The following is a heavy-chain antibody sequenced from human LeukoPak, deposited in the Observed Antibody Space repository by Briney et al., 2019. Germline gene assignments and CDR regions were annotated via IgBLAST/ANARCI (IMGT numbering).Heavy chain of an antibody. J-gene: IGHJ5*02. D-gene: IGHD6-19*01. Sequence: ASVKVSCKASGYTFTCYYMHWVRQPPGQGLEWMGWINPNSGGTNYAQKVSGRVTMTRDTDISTTYMELSRLRPDDTAVYYCARGPSRTPGSGSETWFDPWGQGTLVTVSS. CDR2: INPNSGGT. CDR3: ARGPSRTPGSGSETWFDP. V-gene: IGHV1-2*02. CDR1: GYTFTCYY.